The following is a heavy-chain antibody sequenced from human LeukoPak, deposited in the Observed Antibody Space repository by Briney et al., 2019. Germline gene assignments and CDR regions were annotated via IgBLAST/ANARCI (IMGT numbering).Heavy chain of an antibody. CDR3: ARDSTTGTTFDY. D-gene: IGHD1-1*01. V-gene: IGHV4-61*02. CDR2: IYTSGST. CDR1: GGSISSGSYY. Sequence: NLSLTCTVSGGSISSGSYYWSWIRQPAGKGLEWIGRIYTSGSTNYNSSLKSRVTISVDTSKNQFSLKLSSVTAADTAVYYCARDSTTGTTFDYWGQGTLVTVSS. J-gene: IGHJ4*02.